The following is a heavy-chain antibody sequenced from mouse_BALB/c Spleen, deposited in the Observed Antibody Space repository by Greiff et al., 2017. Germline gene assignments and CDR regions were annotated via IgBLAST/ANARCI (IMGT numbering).Heavy chain of an antibody. Sequence: VMLVESGPGLVAPSQSLSITCTVSGFSLTSYGVHWVRQPPGKGLEWLGVIWAGGSTNYNSALMSRLSISKDNSKSQVFLKMNSLQTDDTAMYYCAREGEITTARFAYWGQGTLVTVSA. V-gene: IGHV2-9*02. CDR2: IWAGGST. J-gene: IGHJ3*01. CDR3: AREGEITTARFAY. D-gene: IGHD1-2*01. CDR1: GFSLTSYG.